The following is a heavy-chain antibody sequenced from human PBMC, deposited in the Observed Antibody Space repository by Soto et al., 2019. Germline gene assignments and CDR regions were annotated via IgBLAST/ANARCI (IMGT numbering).Heavy chain of an antibody. V-gene: IGHV3-13*01. CDR1: GFTFSSYD. CDR2: IGTAGDT. Sequence: GGSLRLCCAASGFTFSSYDMHWVRQATGKGLEWVSAIGTAGDTYYPGSVKGRFTISRENAKNSLYLQMNSLRAGDTAVYYCARDMDYYGMDVWGQGTTVTVSS. J-gene: IGHJ6*02. CDR3: ARDMDYYGMDV.